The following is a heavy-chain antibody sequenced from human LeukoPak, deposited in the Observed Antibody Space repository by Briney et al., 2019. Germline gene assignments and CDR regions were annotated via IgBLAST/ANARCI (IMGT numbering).Heavy chain of an antibody. CDR2: FNHSGST. CDR3: ARWNYYGSGSKNYYYYYMDV. Sequence: SETLSLTCAVYGGSFSGYYWSWIRQPPGKGLEWIGEFNHSGSTNYNPSLKSRVTISVDTSKNQFSLKLSSVTAADTAVYYCARWNYYGSGSKNYYYYYMDVWGKGTTVTISS. J-gene: IGHJ6*03. CDR1: GGSFSGYY. D-gene: IGHD3-10*01. V-gene: IGHV4-34*01.